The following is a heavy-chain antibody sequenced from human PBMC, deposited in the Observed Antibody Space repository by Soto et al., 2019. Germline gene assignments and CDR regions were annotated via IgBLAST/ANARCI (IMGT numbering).Heavy chain of an antibody. CDR3: AREGYCSSTSCYEDYYYYGMDV. D-gene: IGHD2-2*01. CDR1: GYTFTGYY. Sequence: ASVKVSCKASGYTFTGYYMHWVRQAPGQGLEWMGWINPNSGGTNYAQKFQGRVTMTRDTSISTAYMELSRLRSDDTAVYYCAREGYCSSTSCYEDYYYYGMDVWGQGTTVTVS. J-gene: IGHJ6*02. CDR2: INPNSGGT. V-gene: IGHV1-2*02.